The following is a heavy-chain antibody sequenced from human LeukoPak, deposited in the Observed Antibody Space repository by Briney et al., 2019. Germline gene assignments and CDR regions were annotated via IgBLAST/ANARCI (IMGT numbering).Heavy chain of an antibody. J-gene: IGHJ4*02. CDR3: ARGPPPYYGSGSYPPDY. CDR2: IYYSGST. V-gene: IGHV4-39*07. D-gene: IGHD3-10*01. CDR1: GGSISSSSYY. Sequence: SETLSLTCTVSGGSISSSSYYWGWIRQPPGKGLEWIGSIYYSGSTYYNPSLKSRVTISVDTSKNQFSLKLSSVTAADTAVYYCARGPPPYYGSGSYPPDYWGQGTLVTVSS.